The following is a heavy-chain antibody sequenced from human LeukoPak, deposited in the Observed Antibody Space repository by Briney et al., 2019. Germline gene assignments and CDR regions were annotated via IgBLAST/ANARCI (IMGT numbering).Heavy chain of an antibody. Sequence: ASVKVSCKASEYTFTGYYMHWVRQAPGQGLEWMGWINPNSGGTNYAQKFQGRVTMTRDTSISTAYMELSRLRSDDTAVYYCARALSWDRLGLLTVVYWGQGTLVTVSS. J-gene: IGHJ4*02. CDR3: ARALSWDRLGLLTVVY. CDR2: INPNSGGT. D-gene: IGHD1-26*01. V-gene: IGHV1-2*02. CDR1: EYTFTGYY.